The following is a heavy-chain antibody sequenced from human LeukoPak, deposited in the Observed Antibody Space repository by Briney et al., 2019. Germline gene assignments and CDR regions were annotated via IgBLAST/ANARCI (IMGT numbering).Heavy chain of an antibody. J-gene: IGHJ4*02. CDR3: ARIFDV. CDR2: IFYNGKT. Sequence: SETLSLTCTLSGASFRSGGQYWGWIRQTPGKGLEWIGDIFYNGKTNYNPSLKSRVTISLDTSRSQFSLRLSSVTASDTDVYYCARIFDVWGRGTLVTVSS. CDR1: GASFRSGGQY. V-gene: IGHV4-61*08.